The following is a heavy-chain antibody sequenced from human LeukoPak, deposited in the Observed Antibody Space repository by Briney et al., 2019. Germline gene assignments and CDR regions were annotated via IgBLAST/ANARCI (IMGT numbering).Heavy chain of an antibody. D-gene: IGHD4-23*01. J-gene: IGHJ4*02. CDR2: IHYTGTT. Sequence: SETLSLTCTVSGGSISISRHYWAWIRQPPGKGLDWIGTIHYTGTTYYNPSLRSRVSISVDRSTNQFSLRVSPVTAADTAVYYCARYGNSAVYWGQGTLVTVSS. V-gene: IGHV4-39*07. CDR1: GGSISISRHY. CDR3: ARYGNSAVY.